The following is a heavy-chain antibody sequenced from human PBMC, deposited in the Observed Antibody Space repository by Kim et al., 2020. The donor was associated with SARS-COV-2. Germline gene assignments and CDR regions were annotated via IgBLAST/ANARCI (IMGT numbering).Heavy chain of an antibody. CDR3: ARGRKQLAVDY. J-gene: IGHJ4*02. CDR1: GGSFSGYY. D-gene: IGHD6-13*01. V-gene: IGHV4-34*01. Sequence: SETLSLTCAVYGGSFSGYYWSWIRQPPGKGLEWIGEINHSGSTNYNPSLKSRVTISVDTSKNQFSLKLSSVTAADTAVYYCARGRKQLAVDYWGQGTLVT. CDR2: INHSGST.